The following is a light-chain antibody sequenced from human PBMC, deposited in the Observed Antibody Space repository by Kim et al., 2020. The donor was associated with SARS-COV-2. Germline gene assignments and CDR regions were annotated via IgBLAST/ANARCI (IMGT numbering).Light chain of an antibody. CDR3: QQRSNWPPLT. J-gene: IGKJ4*01. CDR2: DAS. V-gene: IGKV3-11*01. Sequence: SPGEIATLSCGASQTVSSYLAWYQQKPVQAPRLLIYDASNRATGIPARFSGSESGTDFTLTISSLEPEDFAVYYCQQRSNWPPLTCDGGTKV. CDR1: QTVSSY.